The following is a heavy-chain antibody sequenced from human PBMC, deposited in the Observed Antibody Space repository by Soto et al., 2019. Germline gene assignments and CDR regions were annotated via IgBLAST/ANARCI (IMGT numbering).Heavy chain of an antibody. CDR2: IYSGGST. CDR3: ARELYGDPEHYYYYMDV. D-gene: IGHD4-17*01. CDR1: GFTDSSNY. Sequence: PGGSLRLSCAASGFTDSSNYMSLVRQAPGKGLEWVSVIYSGGSTYYADSVKGRFTISRDNSKNTLYLQMNSLRAEDTAVYYCARELYGDPEHYYYYMDVWGKGTTVTVSS. J-gene: IGHJ6*03. V-gene: IGHV3-66*01.